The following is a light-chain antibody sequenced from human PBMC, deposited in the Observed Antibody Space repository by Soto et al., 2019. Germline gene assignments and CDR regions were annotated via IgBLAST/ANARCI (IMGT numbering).Light chain of an antibody. CDR2: EVI. Sequence: QSALTQPPSASGSPGQSVTISCTGTSSDVGGYNYVSWYQQHPGKAPKLMIYEVIKRPSWVPDRFSGSKSGNTASLTVSGLEADDEADYYCCSLTTSHTYVFGSGTKLTVL. CDR1: SSDVGGYNY. V-gene: IGLV2-8*01. J-gene: IGLJ1*01. CDR3: CSLTTSHTYV.